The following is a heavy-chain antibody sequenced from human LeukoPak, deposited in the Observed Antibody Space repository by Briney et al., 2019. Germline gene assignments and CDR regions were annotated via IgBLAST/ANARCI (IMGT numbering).Heavy chain of an antibody. CDR1: GYTFTGYY. CDR2: INPNSGGT. CDR3: AREGDGSGNNFDY. D-gene: IGHD3-10*01. J-gene: IGHJ4*02. Sequence: ASVKVSCKASGYTFTGYYMHWVRQAPGQGLEWMGWINPNSGGTNYAQKFQGRVTMTRDTSISTAYMELSRLRSGDTAVYYCAREGDGSGNNFDYWGQGTLVTVSS. V-gene: IGHV1-2*02.